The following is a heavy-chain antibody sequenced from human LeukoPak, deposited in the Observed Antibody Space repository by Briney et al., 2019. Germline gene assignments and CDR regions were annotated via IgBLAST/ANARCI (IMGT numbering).Heavy chain of an antibody. J-gene: IGHJ4*02. D-gene: IGHD3-16*01. CDR3: ARAPRRGGRYYFDY. Sequence: SETLSLTCTVSGGSISSGGYYWSWIRQPPGKGLEWIGYIYHSGSTYYNPPLKSRVTISVDTSKNQFSLKLSSVTAADTAVYYCARAPRRGGRYYFDYWGQGTLVTVSS. V-gene: IGHV4-30-2*05. CDR1: GGSISSGGYY. CDR2: IYHSGST.